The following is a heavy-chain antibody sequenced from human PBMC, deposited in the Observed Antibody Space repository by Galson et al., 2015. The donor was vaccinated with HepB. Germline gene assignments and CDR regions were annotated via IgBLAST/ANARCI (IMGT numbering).Heavy chain of an antibody. V-gene: IGHV1-18*01. J-gene: IGHJ4*02. D-gene: IGHD6-13*01. CDR3: ARVPHPARKTHSSSPEDY. CDR2: ISAYNGNT. CDR1: GYTFTSYG. Sequence: SVKVSCKASGYTFTSYGISWVRQAPGQGLEWMGWISAYNGNTNYAQKLQGRVTMTTDTSTSTAYMELRSLRSDDTAVYYCARVPHPARKTHSSSPEDYWGQGTLVTVSS.